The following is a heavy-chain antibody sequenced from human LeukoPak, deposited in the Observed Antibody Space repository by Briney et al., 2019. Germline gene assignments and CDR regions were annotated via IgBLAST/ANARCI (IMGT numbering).Heavy chain of an antibody. D-gene: IGHD5-12*01. J-gene: IGHJ5*02. CDR3: ARATKGRSNWFDP. Sequence: PSETLSLTCTVSGGSISSYYWCSIRQPPGKGLEWIGYIYYSGSTNYNPSLKSRVTISVDTSKNQFSLKLSSVTAADTAVYYCARATKGRSNWFDPWGQGTLVTVSS. CDR2: IYYSGST. V-gene: IGHV4-59*01. CDR1: GGSISSYY.